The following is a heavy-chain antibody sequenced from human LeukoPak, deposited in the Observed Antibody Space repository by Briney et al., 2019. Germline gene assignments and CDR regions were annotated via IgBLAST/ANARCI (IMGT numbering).Heavy chain of an antibody. CDR3: ARRGNGVRYFDWFSSAAATDPNYYYGMDV. V-gene: IGHV3-33*01. J-gene: IGHJ6*02. CDR1: GFTFSSYG. Sequence: PGGSLRLSCAASGFTFSSYGMHWVRQAPGKGLEWVAVIWYDGSNKYYADSVKGRFTISRDNSKNTLYLQMNSLRAEDTAVYYCARRGNGVRYFDWFSSAAATDPNYYYGMDVWGQGTTVTVSS. D-gene: IGHD3-9*01. CDR2: IWYDGSNK.